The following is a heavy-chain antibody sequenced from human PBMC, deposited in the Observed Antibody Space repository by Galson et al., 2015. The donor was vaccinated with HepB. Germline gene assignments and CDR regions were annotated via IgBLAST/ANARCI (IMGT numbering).Heavy chain of an antibody. CDR2: ISYDGSNK. CDR3: ARDLGSSGWYGGGWFDP. D-gene: IGHD6-19*01. Sequence: SLRLSCAASGFTFSSYAMHWVRQAPGKGLEWVAVISYDGSNKYYADSVKGRFTISRDNSKNTLYLQMNSLRAEDTAVYYCARDLGSSGWYGGGWFDPWGQGTLVPVSS. J-gene: IGHJ5*02. CDR1: GFTFSSYA. V-gene: IGHV3-30*04.